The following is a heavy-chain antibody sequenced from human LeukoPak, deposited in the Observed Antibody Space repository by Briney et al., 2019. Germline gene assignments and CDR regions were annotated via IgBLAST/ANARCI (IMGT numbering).Heavy chain of an antibody. Sequence: PRGSLRLSCAASGFTFSGFWMTWVRQAPGKGLEWVANIWQDGSDNNCVDSVKGRFTISRDNAKNSLYLQMNNLRVEDTAVYYCARDWHWGSDYWGQGTLVTVSS. V-gene: IGHV3-7*05. CDR3: ARDWHWGSDY. CDR2: IWQDGSDN. J-gene: IGHJ4*02. CDR1: GFTFSGFW. D-gene: IGHD7-27*01.